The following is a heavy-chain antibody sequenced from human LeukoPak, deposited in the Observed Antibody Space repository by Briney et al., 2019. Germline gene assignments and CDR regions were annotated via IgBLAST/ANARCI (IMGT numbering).Heavy chain of an antibody. Sequence: GGSLRLSCTASGFTFSAYAMMWVRQAPGKGLEWVSAIRGGGGSAFYADSVKGRFTISRDNSKYTLFLQMNSLSAEDTAVYYCARDPNGDYIGAFDMWGPGTMVTVSS. D-gene: IGHD4-17*01. J-gene: IGHJ3*02. V-gene: IGHV3-23*01. CDR1: GFTFSAYA. CDR3: ARDPNGDYIGAFDM. CDR2: IRGGGGSA.